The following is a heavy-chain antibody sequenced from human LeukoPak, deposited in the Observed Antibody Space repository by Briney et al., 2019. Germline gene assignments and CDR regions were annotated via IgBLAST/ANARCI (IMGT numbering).Heavy chain of an antibody. CDR1: GGSISSYY. J-gene: IGHJ6*02. Sequence: SETLSLTCTVSGGSISSYYWSWIRQPPGKGLEWIGYIYYSGSTNYNPSLKSRVTISVDTSKNQFSLKLSSVTAADTAVYYCARMRGYDSSSWYGSYYYYGMDVWGQGTTVTVSS. V-gene: IGHV4-59*08. CDR3: ARMRGYDSSSWYGSYYYYGMDV. CDR2: IYYSGST. D-gene: IGHD6-13*01.